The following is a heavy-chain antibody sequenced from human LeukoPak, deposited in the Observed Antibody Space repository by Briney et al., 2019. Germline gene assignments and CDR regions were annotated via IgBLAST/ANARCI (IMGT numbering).Heavy chain of an antibody. V-gene: IGHV3-53*01. J-gene: IGHJ4*02. CDR1: GFTVSSNY. CDR2: IYSGGST. CDR3: PRDSPRDGYMGY. D-gene: IGHD5-24*01. Sequence: GGSLRLSCAASGFTVSSNYMSWVRQAPGKGLEWVSVIYSGGSTYYADSVKGRFTISRDNSKNTLYLQMNSLRAEDTAVYYCPRDSPRDGYMGYWGQGTLVTVSS.